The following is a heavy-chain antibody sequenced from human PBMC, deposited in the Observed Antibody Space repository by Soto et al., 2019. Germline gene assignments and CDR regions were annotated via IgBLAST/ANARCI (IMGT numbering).Heavy chain of an antibody. V-gene: IGHV1-18*01. Sequence: GASVQVSCKASGYTFTSYGISWVRQAPGQGLEWMGWISAYNGNTNYAQKLQGRVTMTTDTSTSTAYMELRSLRSDDTAVYYCARVITTYYDCWSGYYTAYYFDYWGQGNLLKVSS. J-gene: IGHJ4*02. CDR3: ARVITTYYDCWSGYYTAYYFDY. CDR1: GYTFTSYG. CDR2: ISAYNGNT. D-gene: IGHD3-3*01.